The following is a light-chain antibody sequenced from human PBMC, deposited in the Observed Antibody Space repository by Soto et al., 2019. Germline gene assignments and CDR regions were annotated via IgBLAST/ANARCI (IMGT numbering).Light chain of an antibody. J-gene: IGLJ1*01. CDR1: SSDVGGYNY. V-gene: IGLV2-8*01. CDR3: SSYAGSNNLKV. CDR2: GVT. Sequence: QSVLTQPPSASGSPGQSVTISCTGTSSDVGGYNYVSWYQQHPGKAPKLMIYGVTNRPSGVPDRFSGSKSGNTASLTVSGLQAEDEADYYCSSYAGSNNLKVFGTGTKVTVL.